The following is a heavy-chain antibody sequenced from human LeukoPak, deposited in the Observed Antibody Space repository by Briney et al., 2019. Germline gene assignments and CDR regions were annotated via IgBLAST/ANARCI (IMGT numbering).Heavy chain of an antibody. J-gene: IGHJ4*02. Sequence: SETLSLTCGVSGGSISSTNWWSWGRQPPGQGLEWIGEISLFGLTNYNPSLKSRVTMSLDKSKNNLSLKLTSVTAADTAVYYCSRENWAFSPFGYWGQGTLVTVPS. CDR2: ISLFGLT. CDR3: SRENWAFSPFGY. CDR1: GGSISSTNW. V-gene: IGHV4-4*02. D-gene: IGHD3-16*01.